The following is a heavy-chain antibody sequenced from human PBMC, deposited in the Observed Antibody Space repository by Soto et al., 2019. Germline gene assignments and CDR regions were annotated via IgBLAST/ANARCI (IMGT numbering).Heavy chain of an antibody. V-gene: IGHV4-39*07. CDR3: ARASPKNTYYYDSSGYWNFDY. J-gene: IGHJ4*02. CDR2: IYYSGST. CDR1: GGSISSSSYY. D-gene: IGHD3-22*01. Sequence: PSETLSLTCTVSGGSISSSSYYWGWIRQPPGKGLEWIGSIYYSGSTYYNPSLKSRVTISVDTSKNQFSLKLSSVTAADTAVYYCARASPKNTYYYDSSGYWNFDYWGQGTLVTVSS.